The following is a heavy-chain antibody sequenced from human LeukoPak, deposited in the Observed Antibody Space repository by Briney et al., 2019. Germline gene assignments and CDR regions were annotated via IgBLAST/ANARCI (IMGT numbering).Heavy chain of an antibody. CDR3: AKDISQRCSGGSCYSDVVFQH. CDR1: GFTFDDYA. J-gene: IGHJ1*01. CDR2: ISWDGGST. V-gene: IGHV3-43D*04. D-gene: IGHD2-15*01. Sequence: PGGSLRLSCAASGFTFDDYAMRWVRQAPGKGLEWVSLISWDGGSTYYADSVKGRFTISRGNSKNSLYLQMNSLRAEDTALYYCAKDISQRCSGGSCYSDVVFQHWGQGTLVTVSS.